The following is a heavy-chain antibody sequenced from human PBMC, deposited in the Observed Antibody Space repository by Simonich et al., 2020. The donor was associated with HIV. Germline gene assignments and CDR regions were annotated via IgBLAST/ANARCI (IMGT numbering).Heavy chain of an antibody. J-gene: IGHJ4*02. Sequence: QVHLQQWGAGLLKPSETLSLTCAVYGGSFSGYYWSWIRQTPGKGLEWIGTIYHSGSTYYNPSLKSRVTISVDTSKNQFSLKLSSVTAADTAVYYCARGLAARLSHFDYWGQGTLVTVSS. CDR1: GGSFSGYY. V-gene: IGHV4-34*01. D-gene: IGHD6-6*01. CDR3: ARGLAARLSHFDY. CDR2: IYHSGST.